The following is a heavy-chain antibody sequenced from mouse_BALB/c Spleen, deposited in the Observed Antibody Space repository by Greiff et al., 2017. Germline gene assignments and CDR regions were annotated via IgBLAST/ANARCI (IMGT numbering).Heavy chain of an antibody. CDR1: GFNIKDTY. Sequence: VQLQQSGAELVKPGASVKLSCTASGFNIKDTYMHWVKQRPEQGLEWIGRIDPANGNTKYDPKFQGKATITADTSSNTAYLQLSSLTSEDTAVYYCARYNYYGSSYVGAMDYWGQGTSVTVSS. J-gene: IGHJ4*01. CDR2: IDPANGNT. V-gene: IGHV14-3*02. CDR3: ARYNYYGSSYVGAMDY. D-gene: IGHD1-1*01.